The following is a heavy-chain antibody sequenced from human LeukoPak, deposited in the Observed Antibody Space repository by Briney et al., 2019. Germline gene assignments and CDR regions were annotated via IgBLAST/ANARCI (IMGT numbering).Heavy chain of an antibody. CDR1: GYTFTNYD. D-gene: IGHD6-13*01. CDR3: ARGPVSTHGMDV. V-gene: IGHV1-8*01. J-gene: IGHJ6*02. Sequence: ASVKVSCKASGYTFTNYDVNWVRQATGQGLEWMGWRNPNSGRTGFAQKFQGRLTMTADTSISTAYMELSSLTSDDTAVYYCARGPVSTHGMDVWGQGTTVTVSS. CDR2: RNPNSGRT.